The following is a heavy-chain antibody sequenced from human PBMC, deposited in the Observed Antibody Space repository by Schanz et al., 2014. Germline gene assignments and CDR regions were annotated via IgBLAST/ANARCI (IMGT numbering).Heavy chain of an antibody. CDR2: IYIGGNT. CDR1: GFSVGNKY. Sequence: EVQLVESGGGLVQPGGSLRLSCAASGFSVGNKYMNWVRQAPGKGLEWVSFIYIGGNTYYADSVEGRFTISRDNSKNTVYIPMNSLRAEDTAVYYCARGGPAYYFDDWGQGTLVTVSS. J-gene: IGHJ4*02. V-gene: IGHV3-66*01. CDR3: ARGGPAYYFDD.